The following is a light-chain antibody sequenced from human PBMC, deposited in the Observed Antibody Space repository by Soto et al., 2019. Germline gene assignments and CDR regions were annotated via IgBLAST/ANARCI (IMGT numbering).Light chain of an antibody. CDR1: QSLLQSNGYNY. CDR3: MQSQQSPPT. CDR2: FGS. V-gene: IGKV2-28*01. J-gene: IGKJ1*01. Sequence: DIVMTQSPLSLPVTPGEPASISCSSSQSLLQSNGYNYLDWYLQKLGQSPQLLIYFGSYRASGVPDRFSGSGSGTDFTLKIRRVEAEDVGVYYCMQSQQSPPTFGQGTKVEI.